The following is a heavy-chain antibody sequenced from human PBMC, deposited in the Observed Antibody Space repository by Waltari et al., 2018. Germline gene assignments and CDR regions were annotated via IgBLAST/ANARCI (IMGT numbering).Heavy chain of an antibody. CDR1: GFTFNPHT. CDR3: AGGYSSYYGMDV. CDR2: ISSTSSDI. D-gene: IGHD6-13*01. V-gene: IGHV3-21*02. Sequence: EVQLVESGGGLVKPGGSLRLSCASSGFTFNPHTMNWVRKAPGKGLEWVSSISSTSSDIYYADSVKGRFTISRDNAKSSLYLQLNSLRAEDTAVYYCAGGYSSYYGMDVWGQGTTVTVSS. J-gene: IGHJ6*02.